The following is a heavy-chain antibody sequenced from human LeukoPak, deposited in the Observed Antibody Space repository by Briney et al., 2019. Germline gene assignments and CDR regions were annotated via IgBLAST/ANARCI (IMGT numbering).Heavy chain of an antibody. J-gene: IGHJ1*01. CDR1: GGTFSSYG. D-gene: IGHD5-12*01. V-gene: IGHV1-69*06. CDR3: ARDSSGYDSYFQY. CDR2: IIPIFGTA. Sequence: GASVKVSCKASGGTFSSYGISWVRQAPGQGLEWMGGIIPIFGTANYAQKFQGRVTITADKSTSTAYMELSSLRSEDTSVYYCARDSSGYDSYFQYWGQGTLVTVSS.